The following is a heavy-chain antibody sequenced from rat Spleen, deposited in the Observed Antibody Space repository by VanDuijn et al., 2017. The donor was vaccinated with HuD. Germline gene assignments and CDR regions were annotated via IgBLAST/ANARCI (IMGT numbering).Heavy chain of an antibody. Sequence: QVQLQQSGAELTKPGSSVKISCKASGYTFTSYDISWIKQRPGQALEWIGAINPGSGGTGYNEKFKGKATLTVDKSSSTAFMQLSSLTPEDTAVYYCARGDMYTTAPYYWGQGVMVTVSS. CDR1: GYTFTSYD. CDR2: INPGSGGT. D-gene: IGHD1-6*01. CDR3: ARGDMYTTAPYY. J-gene: IGHJ2*01. V-gene: IGHV1-60*01.